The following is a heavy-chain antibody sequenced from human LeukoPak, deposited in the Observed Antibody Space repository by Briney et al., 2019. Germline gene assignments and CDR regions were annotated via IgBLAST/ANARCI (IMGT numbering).Heavy chain of an antibody. CDR2: ISRSSRTI. Sequence: GGSLRLSCAASGFTFSTYNMNWVRQAPGKGLEWVSYISRSSRTIFYADSLKGRFTISRDNAKNSLYLQMNSLRAEDTAVYYCARAGGSSSWDPFDYWGQGTLVTVSS. D-gene: IGHD6-13*01. CDR1: GFTFSTYN. V-gene: IGHV3-48*01. CDR3: ARAGGSSSWDPFDY. J-gene: IGHJ4*02.